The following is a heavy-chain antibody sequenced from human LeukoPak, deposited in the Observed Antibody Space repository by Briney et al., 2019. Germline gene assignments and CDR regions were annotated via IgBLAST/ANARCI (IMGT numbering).Heavy chain of an antibody. J-gene: IGHJ4*02. Sequence: SETLSLTCTVSGGSISSSSYYWGWIRQPPGKGLEWIGSIYYSGSTYYNPSLKSRVTISVDTSKNQFSLKLSSVTAADTAVYYCARPQQSSPATYDYWGQGALVTVSS. CDR2: IYYSGST. CDR3: ARPQQSSPATYDY. V-gene: IGHV4-39*01. CDR1: GGSISSSSYY. D-gene: IGHD1/OR15-1a*01.